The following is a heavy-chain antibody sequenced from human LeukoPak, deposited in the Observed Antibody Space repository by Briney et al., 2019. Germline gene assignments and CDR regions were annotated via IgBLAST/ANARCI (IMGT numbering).Heavy chain of an antibody. D-gene: IGHD2-8*01. Sequence: SVKVSCKASGGAFSSYAISWVRQAPGQGLEWMGRIIPIFGTANYAQKFQGRVTITTDESTSTAYMELSSLRSEDTAVYYCARVSCTNGVCDGELWGQGTLVTVSS. J-gene: IGHJ4*02. V-gene: IGHV1-69*05. CDR1: GGAFSSYA. CDR3: ARVSCTNGVCDGEL. CDR2: IIPIFGTA.